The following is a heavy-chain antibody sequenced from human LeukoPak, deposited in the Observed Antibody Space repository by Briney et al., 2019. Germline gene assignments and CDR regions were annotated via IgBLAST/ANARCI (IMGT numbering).Heavy chain of an antibody. D-gene: IGHD6-19*01. CDR1: GFTFSSYS. CDR3: ARDPSGWYFVDY. CDR2: ISSSSSYI. Sequence: GGSLRLSCAASGFTFSSYSMNWVRQAPGKGLEWVLSISSSSSYIYYADSVKGRLTISRDNAKNSLYLQMNSLRAEDTAVYYCARDPSGWYFVDYWGQGTLVTVSS. J-gene: IGHJ4*02. V-gene: IGHV3-21*01.